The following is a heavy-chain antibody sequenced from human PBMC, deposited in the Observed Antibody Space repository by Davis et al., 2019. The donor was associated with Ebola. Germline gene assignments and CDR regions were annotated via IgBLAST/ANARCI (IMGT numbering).Heavy chain of an antibody. Sequence: AASVKVSCKASGYTFTSYYMHWVRQAPGQGLEWMGIINPSGGSTSYAQTFQGRVTMTRDTSTSTVYMELSSLRSEDTAVYYCARERNIVVVVAATLPYYYYGMDVWGKGTTVTVSS. D-gene: IGHD2-15*01. CDR2: INPSGGST. CDR1: GYTFTSYY. CDR3: ARERNIVVVVAATLPYYYYGMDV. V-gene: IGHV1-46*01. J-gene: IGHJ6*04.